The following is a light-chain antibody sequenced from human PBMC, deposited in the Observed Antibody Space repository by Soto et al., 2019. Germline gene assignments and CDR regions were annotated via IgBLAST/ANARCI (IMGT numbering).Light chain of an antibody. V-gene: IGKV1-33*01. Sequence: DIQMTQSPSSLSGSVGDRVTITCQASQDISNFLNWYQQKPGKAPKLLIYDASNLETGVPSRFSGSGSGTDFTFTISSLQPEDRATSYGQPYDNRPITFGKGTRLEIK. CDR2: DAS. J-gene: IGKJ5*01. CDR1: QDISNF. CDR3: QPYDNRPIT.